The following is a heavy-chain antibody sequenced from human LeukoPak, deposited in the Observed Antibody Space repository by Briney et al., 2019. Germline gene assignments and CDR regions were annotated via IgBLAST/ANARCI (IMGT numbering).Heavy chain of an antibody. Sequence: SETLSLTCAVYGVSFSGYYWSWIRQPPGKGLEWIGEINHSGSTNYNPSLKSRVTISVDTSKNQFSLKLSSATAADTAVYYCARRRVLRYFDWSKPYYYYYGMDVWGQGTTVTVSS. CDR1: GVSFSGYY. J-gene: IGHJ6*02. CDR2: INHSGST. V-gene: IGHV4-34*01. CDR3: ARRRVLRYFDWSKPYYYYYGMDV. D-gene: IGHD3-9*01.